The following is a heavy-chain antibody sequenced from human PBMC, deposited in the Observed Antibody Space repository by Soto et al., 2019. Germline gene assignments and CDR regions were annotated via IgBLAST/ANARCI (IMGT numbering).Heavy chain of an antibody. CDR1: GFIVSSHY. Sequence: PVGSLRLSCAASGFIVSSHYMSWVRQAPGKGLEWVSLIYSVGSTYYADSVKGRFTISRDNSKNTLYLQMNSLRAEDTAVYYCARDPGAYSSGWHWFDPCGQGTLVTVSS. V-gene: IGHV3-53*01. J-gene: IGHJ5*02. CDR2: IYSVGST. D-gene: IGHD6-19*01. CDR3: ARDPGAYSSGWHWFDP.